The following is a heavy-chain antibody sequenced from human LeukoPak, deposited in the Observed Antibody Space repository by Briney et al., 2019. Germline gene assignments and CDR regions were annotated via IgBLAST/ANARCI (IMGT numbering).Heavy chain of an antibody. V-gene: IGHV3-30*18. D-gene: IGHD3-16*02. J-gene: IGHJ4*02. Sequence: GRSLRLSCAASGFTFSSYGMHWVRQAPGKGLEWVAVISYDGSNKYYADSVKGRFTISRDNSKNTLYLQMNSLRAEDTAVYYCAKLSDWGQGTLVTVSS. CDR3: AKLSD. CDR1: GFTFSSYG. CDR2: ISYDGSNK.